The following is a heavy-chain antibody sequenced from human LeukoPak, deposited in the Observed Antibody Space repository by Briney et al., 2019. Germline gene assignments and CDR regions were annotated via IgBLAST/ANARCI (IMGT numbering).Heavy chain of an antibody. CDR1: GFTFSTYP. Sequence: GSLRLSCAASGFTFSTYPMNWVRQAPGKGLEWISHIRGSGTTDYADSVKGRFTISRDNAKNSLYLQLSSLRAEDTAVYYCARDYDCGFDNWGQGTLVTVSS. CDR2: IRGSGTT. CDR3: ARDYDCGFDN. V-gene: IGHV3-69-1*01. J-gene: IGHJ4*02. D-gene: IGHD2-21*02.